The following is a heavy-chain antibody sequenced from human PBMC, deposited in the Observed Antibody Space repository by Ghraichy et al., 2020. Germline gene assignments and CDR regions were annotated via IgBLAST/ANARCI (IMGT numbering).Heavy chain of an antibody. D-gene: IGHD2-2*01. J-gene: IGHJ6*02. CDR1: GFTFSDYY. CDR2: ISSSGSTI. V-gene: IGHV3-11*01. Sequence: GGSLRLSCAASGFTFSDYYMSWIRQAPGKGLEWVSYISSSGSTIYYADSVKGRFTISRDNAKNSLYLQMNSLRAEDTAVYYCARYQLLFYYYYGMDVWGQGTTVTVSS. CDR3: ARYQLLFYYYYGMDV.